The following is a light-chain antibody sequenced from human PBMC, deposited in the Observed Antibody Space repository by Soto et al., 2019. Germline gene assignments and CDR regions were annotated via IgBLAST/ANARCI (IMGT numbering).Light chain of an antibody. CDR2: EGS. CDR1: SSDFGYHNL. CDR3: CSSPDGDSFV. J-gene: IGLJ1*01. V-gene: IGLV2-23*01. Sequence: QSALTQPASVSGSPEQSITISCTGTSSDFGYHNLVSWYQQLPGEAPKLLIYEGSKRPSGVSNRFSGSKSGNTASLTISALQAEDEADYYCCSSPDGDSFVFGTGTKLTVL.